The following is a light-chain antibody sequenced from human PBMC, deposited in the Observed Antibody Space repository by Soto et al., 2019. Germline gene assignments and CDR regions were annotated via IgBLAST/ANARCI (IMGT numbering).Light chain of an antibody. CDR1: SSDVGAYKY. Sequence: QSALTQPPSASGSPAQSVTISCTGTSSDVGAYKYVSWYQQHPGKAPKLMIYAVSERPSGVPDRFSGSKSGNTASLTVSGLQAEDEADYYCCAYAGRYTYVFGTGTEVTVL. V-gene: IGLV2-8*01. CDR2: AVS. CDR3: CAYAGRYTYV. J-gene: IGLJ1*01.